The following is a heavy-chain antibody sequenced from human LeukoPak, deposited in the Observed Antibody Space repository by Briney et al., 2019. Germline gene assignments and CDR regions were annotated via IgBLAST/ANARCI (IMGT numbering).Heavy chain of an antibody. J-gene: IGHJ3*02. CDR1: GASISSGGFL. V-gene: IGHV4-31*03. D-gene: IGHD2-2*01. CDR2: IYYTGNA. CDR3: PREKACSTTSCYAFDI. Sequence: PSETLSLTCTVSGASISSGGFLWHWIRQLPGMDLEWIGNIYYTGNAGYNPSLKSRVTISGDTSMNQFSLKLTSVTAADTAVYYCPREKACSTTSCYAFDIWGQGTLVTVSS.